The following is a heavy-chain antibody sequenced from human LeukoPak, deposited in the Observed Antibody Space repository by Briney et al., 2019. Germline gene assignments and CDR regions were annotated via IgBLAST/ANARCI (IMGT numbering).Heavy chain of an antibody. Sequence: GGSLRLSCAASGFSFSSYSMNWVRQAPGKGLEWVTYISPGSSDIYSADSVRGRFTISRDNAKNSLYLHMNSLRDEDTAVYYCARAAYASSPDYWGQGTLVTVSS. D-gene: IGHD2-2*01. CDR1: GFSFSSYS. CDR3: ARAAYASSPDY. J-gene: IGHJ4*02. CDR2: ISPGSSDI. V-gene: IGHV3-48*02.